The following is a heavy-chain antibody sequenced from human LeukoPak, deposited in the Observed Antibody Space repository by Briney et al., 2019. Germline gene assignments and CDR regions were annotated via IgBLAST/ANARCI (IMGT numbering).Heavy chain of an antibody. CDR3: ARDSGGGSYNDAFDI. D-gene: IGHD1-26*01. J-gene: IGHJ3*02. Sequence: ASVKVSCKASGYTFTGYYTHWVRQAPGQGLEWMGWINPNSGGTNYAQKFQGWVTMTRDTSISTAYMELSRLRSDDTAVYYCARDSGGGSYNDAFDIWGQGTMVTVSS. CDR2: INPNSGGT. V-gene: IGHV1-2*04. CDR1: GYTFTGYY.